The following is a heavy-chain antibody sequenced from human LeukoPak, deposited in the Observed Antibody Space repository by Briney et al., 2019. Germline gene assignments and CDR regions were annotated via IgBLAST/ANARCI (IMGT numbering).Heavy chain of an antibody. CDR2: ISGSGSST. D-gene: IGHD4-17*01. CDR3: AKKGYGDYADWFDP. Sequence: PGGSLRLSCAASGFTFSTYAMSWVRQAPGKGLEWVSVISGSGSSTYYADSVKGRFTISRGNSKNTLYLQMNGLRAEDTAVYYCAKKGYGDYADWFDPWGQGTLVTVSS. CDR1: GFTFSTYA. J-gene: IGHJ5*02. V-gene: IGHV3-23*01.